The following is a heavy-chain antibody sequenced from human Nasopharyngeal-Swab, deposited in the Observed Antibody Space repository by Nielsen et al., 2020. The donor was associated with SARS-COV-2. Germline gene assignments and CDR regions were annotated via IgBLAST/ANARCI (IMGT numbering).Heavy chain of an antibody. CDR3: ARDHPPIETVGTNYFDY. J-gene: IGHJ4*02. D-gene: IGHD6-13*01. V-gene: IGHV3-66*01. CDR1: GLTVSSGY. Sequence: GESLKISCTASGLTVSSGYMNWVRQAPGKGMEWVSVIYSGGGTYYADSVKGRFTISRDNSKNTVYLQMRRLRVDDTAVYYCARDHPPIETVGTNYFDYWGQGTLVTVSS. CDR2: IYSGGGT.